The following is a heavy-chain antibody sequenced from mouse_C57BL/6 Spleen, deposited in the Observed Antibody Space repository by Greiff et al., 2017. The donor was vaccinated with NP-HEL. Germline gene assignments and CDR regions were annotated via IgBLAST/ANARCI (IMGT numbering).Heavy chain of an antibody. D-gene: IGHD2-4*01. CDR1: GYAFSSSW. J-gene: IGHJ4*01. CDR3: ARSGDYDDAMDY. Sequence: QVQLQQSGPELVKPGASVKISCKASGYAFSSSWMNWVKQRPGKGLEWIGRIYPGDGDTNYNGKFKGKATLTADKSSSTAYMQLSSLTSEDSAVYFCARSGDYDDAMDYWGQGTSVTVSS. CDR2: IYPGDGDT. V-gene: IGHV1-82*01.